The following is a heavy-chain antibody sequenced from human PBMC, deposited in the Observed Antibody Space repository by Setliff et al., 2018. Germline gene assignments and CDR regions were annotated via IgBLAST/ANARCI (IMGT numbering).Heavy chain of an antibody. D-gene: IGHD6-19*01. CDR3: ARRTGFAVAGFDH. Sequence: LKISCKGSGYSFSRHWIGWVRQKPGKGLEWVGIIYPGDSETRYSPSFQGQVTMSADESISTAYLQWSGLKASDTAIYYCARRTGFAVAGFDHWGQGTLVTVSS. CDR1: GYSFSRHW. V-gene: IGHV5-51*01. CDR2: IYPGDSET. J-gene: IGHJ4*02.